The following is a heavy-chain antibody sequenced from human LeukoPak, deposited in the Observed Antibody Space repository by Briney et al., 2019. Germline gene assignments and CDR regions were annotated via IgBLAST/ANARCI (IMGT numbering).Heavy chain of an antibody. V-gene: IGHV3-21*01. J-gene: IGHJ4*02. D-gene: IGHD7-27*01. CDR1: GFTFSSYS. CDR3: ARDLFTGDRGYYFDY. CDR2: ISSSSSYI. Sequence: GESLKISCAASGFTFSSYSMNWVRQAPGKGLEWVSSISSSSSYIYYADSVKGRFTISRDNAKNSLYLQMNSLRAEDTAVYYCARDLFTGDRGYYFDYWGQGTLVTVSS.